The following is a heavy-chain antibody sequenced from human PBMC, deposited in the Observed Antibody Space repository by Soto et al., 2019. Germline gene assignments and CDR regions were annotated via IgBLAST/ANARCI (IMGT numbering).Heavy chain of an antibody. CDR3: ARTPFIAAADRFYYGMDV. J-gene: IGHJ6*02. Sequence: QVQLQESGPGLVKPSQTLSLTCTVSGGSISSGGYYWSWIRQHPGKGLEWIGYIYYSGSTFYNPSLKSRVTISVDTSKNQFSLKLSSVPAADTAVYYCARTPFIAAADRFYYGMDVWGQGTTVTVSS. CDR1: GGSISSGGYY. CDR2: IYYSGST. V-gene: IGHV4-31*03. D-gene: IGHD6-13*01.